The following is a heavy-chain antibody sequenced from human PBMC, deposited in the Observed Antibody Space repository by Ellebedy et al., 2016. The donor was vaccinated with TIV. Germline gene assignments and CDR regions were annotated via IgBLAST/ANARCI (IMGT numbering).Heavy chain of an antibody. CDR2: IAGKGYDGTT. J-gene: IGHJ4*02. Sequence: GESLKISCTASGFTFGDYAMSWFRQPPGKGLEWVGFIAGKGYDGTTEYAASVKGRFTISRDDSNGIAYLQMNSLKSEDTAVYYCVRDTYGHTAPPFYWGQGTLVTVSS. D-gene: IGHD3-10*01. CDR1: GFTFGDYA. V-gene: IGHV3-49*03. CDR3: VRDTYGHTAPPFY.